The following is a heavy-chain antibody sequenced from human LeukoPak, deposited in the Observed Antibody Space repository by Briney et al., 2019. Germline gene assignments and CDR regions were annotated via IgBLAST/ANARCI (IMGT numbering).Heavy chain of an antibody. CDR1: GYTFTSYY. J-gene: IGHJ5*02. Sequence: ASVKVSCKASGYTFTSYYMHWVRHPPPPGLELMGIINPSGGSTSYAQTFQGRVTMTRDTSKSTVYMELSSLRSEDTAVYYCARDKFQVVVAATRGFDPWGQGTLVTVSS. V-gene: IGHV1-46*01. CDR2: INPSGGST. D-gene: IGHD2-15*01. CDR3: ARDKFQVVVAATRGFDP.